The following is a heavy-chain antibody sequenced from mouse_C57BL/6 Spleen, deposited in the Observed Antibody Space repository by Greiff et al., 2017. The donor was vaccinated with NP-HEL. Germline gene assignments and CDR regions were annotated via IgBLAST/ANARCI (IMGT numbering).Heavy chain of an antibody. J-gene: IGHJ2*01. CDR1: GFTFSSYA. D-gene: IGHD3-3*01. CDR2: ISDGGSYT. Sequence: EVKLMESGGGLVKPGGSLKLSCAASGFTFSSYAMSWVRQTPEKRLEWVATISDGGSYTYYPDNVKGRFTISRDNAKNNLYLQMSHLKSEDTAMYYCAREGGTGGYYFDYWGQGTTLTVSS. V-gene: IGHV5-4*01. CDR3: AREGGTGGYYFDY.